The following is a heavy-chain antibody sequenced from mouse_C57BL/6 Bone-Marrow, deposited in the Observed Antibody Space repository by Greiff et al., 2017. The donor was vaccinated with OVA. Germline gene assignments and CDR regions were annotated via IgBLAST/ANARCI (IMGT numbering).Heavy chain of an antibody. J-gene: IGHJ2*01. CDR1: GYTFTSYW. CDR2: IDPSDSET. V-gene: IGHV1-52*01. D-gene: IGHD2-3*01. CDR3: ARLGLYDGYY. Sequence: QVHVKQPGAELVRPGSSVKLSCKASGYTFTSYWMHWVKQRPIQGLEWIGNIDPSDSETHYNQKFKDKATLTVDKSSSTAYMQLSSLTSEDSAVYYCARLGLYDGYYWGQGTTLTVSS.